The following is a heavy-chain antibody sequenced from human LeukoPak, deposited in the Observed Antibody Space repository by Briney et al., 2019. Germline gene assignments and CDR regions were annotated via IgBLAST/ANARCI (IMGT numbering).Heavy chain of an antibody. V-gene: IGHV1-2*02. CDR1: GYTFTGYY. D-gene: IGHD2-2*02. J-gene: IGHJ4*02. CDR2: INPNSGGT. CDR3: ARGDCSSTSCYSGFDY. Sequence: ASVKVSCKASGYTFTGYYMHWVRQAPGQGLEWMGWINPNSGGTNYAQKFQGRVTMTRDTSISTAYMELSRLRSDDTAVYYCARGDCSSTSCYSGFDYRGQGTLVTVSS.